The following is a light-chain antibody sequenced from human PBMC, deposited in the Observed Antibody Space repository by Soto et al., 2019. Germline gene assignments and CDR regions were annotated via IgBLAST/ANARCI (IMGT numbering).Light chain of an antibody. CDR3: QQYNSYSQT. J-gene: IGKJ1*01. V-gene: IGKV1-5*01. Sequence: DIQMTQSPSTLSASVGDRVTITCRASQSISSWLAWYQQKPGKAPKLLIYDASSLESGVPSRFSGSGSGTEFTFTISSLQPDDFATYYCQQYNSYSQTFGQGTKVDI. CDR2: DAS. CDR1: QSISSW.